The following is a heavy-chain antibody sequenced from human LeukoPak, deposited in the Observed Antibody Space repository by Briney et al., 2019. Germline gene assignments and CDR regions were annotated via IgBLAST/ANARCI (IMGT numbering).Heavy chain of an antibody. CDR3: ARVKQGGSGWYDYYYYGMDV. D-gene: IGHD6-19*01. CDR2: INPSGGST. J-gene: IGHJ6*02. CDR1: GYTFTIYY. V-gene: IGHV1-46*01. Sequence: ASVKVSCKASGYTFTIYYMHWVRQAPGQGLEWMGIINPSGGSTSYAQKFQGRVTMTRDTSTSTVYMELSSLRSEDTAVYYCARVKQGGSGWYDYYYYGMDVWGQGTTVTVSS.